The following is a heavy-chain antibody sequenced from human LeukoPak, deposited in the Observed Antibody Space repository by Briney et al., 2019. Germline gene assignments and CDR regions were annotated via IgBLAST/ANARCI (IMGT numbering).Heavy chain of an antibody. V-gene: IGHV1-8*01. CDR2: MNPNSGNT. J-gene: IGHJ5*02. D-gene: IGHD5-24*01. Sequence: ASVTVSCTASGYTFTSYDINWVRQATGQGLEWMGWMNPNSGNTGYAQKFQGRVTMTRNTSISTAYMELSSLRSEDTAVYYCARRLLVLKRWLQTEFLFDPWGQGTLVTVSS. CDR3: ARRLLVLKRWLQTEFLFDP. CDR1: GYTFTSYD.